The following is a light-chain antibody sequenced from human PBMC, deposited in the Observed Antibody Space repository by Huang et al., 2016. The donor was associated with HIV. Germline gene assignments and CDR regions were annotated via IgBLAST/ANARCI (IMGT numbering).Light chain of an antibody. CDR1: QSVGSN. CDR3: QQHNTWPRT. Sequence: EIVMTQSPATLSVSPGERATLSCRASQSVGSNLAWYQQRRCQAPRLLIYAASTRASGTPARFSGSGSGTEFTLTVSSLQSEDFAVYYCQQHNTWPRTFGQGTRV. CDR2: AAS. V-gene: IGKV3-15*01. J-gene: IGKJ1*01.